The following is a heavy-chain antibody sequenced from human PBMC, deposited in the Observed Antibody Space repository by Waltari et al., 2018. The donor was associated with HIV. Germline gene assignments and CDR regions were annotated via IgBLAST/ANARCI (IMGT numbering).Heavy chain of an antibody. J-gene: IGHJ4*02. CDR3: ARGDVITGTTNLDY. CDR2: INPSGGST. V-gene: IGHV1-46*01. D-gene: IGHD1-20*01. CDR1: GYTFTSYF. Sequence: QVQLVQSGADVKKPGSSVRVSCKASGYTFTSYFMHWVRQAPGQGLEWMGIINPSGGSTTYAQKFQGRVTMTRDTSTSTVYMELSSLRSEDTAVYYWARGDVITGTTNLDYWGQGTLVTVSS.